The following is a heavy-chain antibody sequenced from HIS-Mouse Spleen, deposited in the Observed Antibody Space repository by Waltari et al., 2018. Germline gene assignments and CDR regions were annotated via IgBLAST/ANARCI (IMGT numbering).Heavy chain of an antibody. CDR2: ISYDGSNK. Sequence: QVQLVESGGGVVQPGRSLRLSCAASGFTFSSYGMPWVRQAPGKGLEWVAVISYDGSNKYYADSVKGRFTISRDNSKNTLYLQMNSLRAEDTAVYYCAKDSVAAAGTEYFQHWGQGALVTVSS. CDR3: AKDSVAAAGTEYFQH. D-gene: IGHD6-13*01. J-gene: IGHJ1*01. V-gene: IGHV3-30*18. CDR1: GFTFSSYG.